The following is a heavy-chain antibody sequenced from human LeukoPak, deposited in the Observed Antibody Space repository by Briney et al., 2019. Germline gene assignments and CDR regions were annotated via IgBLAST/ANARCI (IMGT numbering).Heavy chain of an antibody. D-gene: IGHD2-8*02. J-gene: IGHJ5*02. CDR3: ARGLWWCRTRRGCWFDP. CDR1: GGSFSGYY. Sequence: PSGTLSLTCAVYGGSFSGYYWSWIRQPPGKGLEWIGEINHSGSTNYNPSLKSRVTISVDTSKNQFSLKLSSVTAADTAVYYCARGLWWCRTRRGCWFDPWGQGTLVTVSS. V-gene: IGHV4-34*01. CDR2: INHSGST.